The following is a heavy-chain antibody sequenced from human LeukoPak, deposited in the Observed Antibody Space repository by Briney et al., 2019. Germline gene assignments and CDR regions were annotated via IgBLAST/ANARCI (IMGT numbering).Heavy chain of an antibody. V-gene: IGHV3-48*01. CDR1: GFTFSTYS. CDR2: ISTASSAL. CDR3: AREARGYSYGARYDIDY. D-gene: IGHD5-18*01. J-gene: IGHJ4*02. Sequence: VGSLRLSCAASGFTFSTYSMNWVRQAPGKGLEWLSYISTASSALDYADSVKGRFTISRDNAKNSLYLQRNSLRAADTAVYYCAREARGYSYGARYDIDYWGQGTLVTVSS.